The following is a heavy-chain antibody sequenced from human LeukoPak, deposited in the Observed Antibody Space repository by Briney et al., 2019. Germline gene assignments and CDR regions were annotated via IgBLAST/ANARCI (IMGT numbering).Heavy chain of an antibody. D-gene: IGHD4-11*01. CDR2: IYHSGST. V-gene: IGHV4-30-2*01. J-gene: IGHJ3*02. CDR3: ARGNLGNYATSGDAFDI. CDR1: GGSISSGGYS. Sequence: SQTLSLTCAVSGGSISSGGYSWSWIRQPPGKGLEWIGYIYHSGSTYYNPSLKSRVTISVDRSKNQFSLKLSSVTAADTAVYYCARGNLGNYATSGDAFDIWGQGTMVTVSS.